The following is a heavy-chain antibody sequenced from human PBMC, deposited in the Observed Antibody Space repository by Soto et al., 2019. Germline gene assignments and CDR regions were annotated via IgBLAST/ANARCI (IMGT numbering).Heavy chain of an antibody. CDR2: ISAYNGNT. D-gene: IGHD5-12*01. Sequence: ASVTVSCKASGYTFTSYGISWVRQAPGQGLEWMGWISAYNGNTNYAQKLQGRVTMTTDTSTSTAYMELRSLRSDDTAVYYCASGVYSGYDFTSAFDIWGQGTMVTVSS. J-gene: IGHJ3*02. CDR1: GYTFTSYG. CDR3: ASGVYSGYDFTSAFDI. V-gene: IGHV1-18*01.